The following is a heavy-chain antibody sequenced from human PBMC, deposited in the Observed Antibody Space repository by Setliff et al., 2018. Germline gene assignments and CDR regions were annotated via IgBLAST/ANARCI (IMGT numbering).Heavy chain of an antibody. V-gene: IGHV4-61*02. Sequence: SETLSLTCIVSGGSISSGSYYWSWIRQPAGKGLEWIGRIYTSGSTNYNPSLKSRVTISVDTSKNQFSLKLSPVTAADTAVYYCARGAGWCCDSSGYYYDYWGQGTLVTVSS. CDR3: ARGAGWCCDSSGYYYDY. CDR2: IYTSGST. D-gene: IGHD3-22*01. J-gene: IGHJ4*02. CDR1: GGSISSGSYY.